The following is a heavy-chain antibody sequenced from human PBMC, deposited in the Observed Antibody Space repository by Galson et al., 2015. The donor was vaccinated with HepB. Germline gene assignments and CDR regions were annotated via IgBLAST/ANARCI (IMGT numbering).Heavy chain of an antibody. Sequence: QSGAEVKKPGESLKISCQGSGYSFTSDWIAWVRQMPGKGLEWMGIIYPGDSDTRYSPSFQGQVTISVDRANNTTSLQWISLQAWDAAMYDCASGGRRPAYGPTCHFGYWGQGTLVTVSS. CDR1: GYSFTSDW. CDR2: IYPGDSDT. CDR3: ASGGRRPAYGPTCHFGY. D-gene: IGHD2-15*01. V-gene: IGHV5-51*01. J-gene: IGHJ4*02.